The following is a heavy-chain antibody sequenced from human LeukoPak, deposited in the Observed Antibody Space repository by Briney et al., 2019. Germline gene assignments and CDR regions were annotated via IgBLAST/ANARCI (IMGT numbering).Heavy chain of an antibody. CDR1: GVSISSGGYY. D-gene: IGHD5-18*01. CDR3: ARVDTAMTGAFDI. J-gene: IGHJ3*02. V-gene: IGHV4-31*03. Sequence: SETLSLTCTVSGVSISSGGYYWSWIRQHPGKGLEWIGYIYYSGSTYYNPSLKSRVTISVDTSKNQFSLKLSSVTAADTAVYYCARVDTAMTGAFDIWGQGTMVTVSS. CDR2: IYYSGST.